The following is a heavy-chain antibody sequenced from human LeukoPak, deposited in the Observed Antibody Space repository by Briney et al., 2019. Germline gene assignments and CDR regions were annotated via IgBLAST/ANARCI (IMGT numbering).Heavy chain of an antibody. CDR1: GFTFSSYG. V-gene: IGHV3-30*03. CDR3: ARGSLPGSYYY. J-gene: IGHJ4*02. CDR2: ISYDGSNK. Sequence: GGSLRLSCAASGFTFSSYGMHWVRQAPGKGLEWVAVISYDGSNKYYADSVKGRFTISRDNSKNTLYLQMNSLRAEDTAVYYCARGSLPGSYYYWGQGTLVTVSS. D-gene: IGHD3-10*01.